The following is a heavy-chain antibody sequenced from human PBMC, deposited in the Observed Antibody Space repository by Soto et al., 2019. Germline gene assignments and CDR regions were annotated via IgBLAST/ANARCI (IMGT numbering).Heavy chain of an antibody. CDR3: ARHRHPRGTVGATSPLDP. J-gene: IGHJ5*02. D-gene: IGHD1-26*01. CDR1: GFSVSSNY. Sequence: GGSLRLSCAISGFSVSSNYLSWVRQAPGTGLEWVSVHYSGGSTYYADSVQGRFTISRDKSNNTLYLQMRRVRAEDTAVYFCARHRHPRGTVGATSPLDPWGQGTQVTVSS. CDR2: HYSGGST. V-gene: IGHV3-53*01.